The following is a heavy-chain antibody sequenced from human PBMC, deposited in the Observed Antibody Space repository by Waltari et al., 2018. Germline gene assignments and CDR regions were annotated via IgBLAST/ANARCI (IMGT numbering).Heavy chain of an antibody. D-gene: IGHD3-10*01. V-gene: IGHV4-4*09. CDR3: ARGKYYYGSGSYYNRWFDP. CDR2: IYTSGST. CDR1: GGSISSYY. Sequence: QVQLQESGPGLVKPSETLSLTCTVSGGSISSYYWSWIRQPPGKGLEWIGYIYTSGSTHYNPSLKSRVTISVDTSKNQFSLKRSSVTAADTAVYYCARGKYYYGSGSYYNRWFDPWGQGTLVTVSS. J-gene: IGHJ5*02.